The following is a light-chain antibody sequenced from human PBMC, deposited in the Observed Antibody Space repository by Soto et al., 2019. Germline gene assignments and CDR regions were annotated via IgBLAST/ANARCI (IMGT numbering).Light chain of an antibody. V-gene: IGKV3-15*01. CDR2: GAS. CDR3: QQYSNWPPYT. J-gene: IGKJ2*01. Sequence: EIVMTQSPAILSVSPGERATLSCRASQSVSSNLAWYQQKPGQAPRLLIYGASTRATGIPARFSGSGSGTEFTLTISSLQSEDFAVYFCQQYSNWPPYTFGQGTKLEIK. CDR1: QSVSSN.